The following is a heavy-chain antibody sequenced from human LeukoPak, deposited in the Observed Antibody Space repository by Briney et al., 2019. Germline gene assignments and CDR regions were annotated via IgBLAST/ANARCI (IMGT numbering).Heavy chain of an antibody. CDR2: IYTSGST. CDR3: ARHSRYYYDSSGLDY. D-gene: IGHD3-22*01. CDR1: GGSISSGSYY. Sequence: PSQTLSLTCTVSGGSISSGSYYWSWIRQPAGKGLEWIGRIYTSGSTNYNPSLKSRVTISVDTSKNQVSLYLTSVTAADTAVYYCARHSRYYYDSSGLDYWGQGTLVTVSS. J-gene: IGHJ4*02. V-gene: IGHV4-61*02.